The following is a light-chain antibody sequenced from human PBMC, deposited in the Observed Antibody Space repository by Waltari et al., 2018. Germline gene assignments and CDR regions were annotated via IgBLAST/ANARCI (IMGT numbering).Light chain of an antibody. Sequence: QLVLTQSPSASASLGASVKLTCTLSSGHSSNIIAWLQQQPGKGPRDLMQVNSVGSHRKGDESPDRFSGSSSGAERYLTISSLQSDDEADYYCETGGHGTWVFGGGTKLTVL. V-gene: IGLV4-69*01. CDR3: ETGGHGTWV. J-gene: IGLJ3*02. CDR2: VNSVGSH. CDR1: SGHSSNI.